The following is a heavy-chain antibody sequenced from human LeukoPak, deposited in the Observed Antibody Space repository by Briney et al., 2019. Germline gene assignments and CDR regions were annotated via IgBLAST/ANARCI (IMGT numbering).Heavy chain of an antibody. CDR2: IFYTGST. D-gene: IGHD3-22*01. Sequence: PETLSLTCTVSGGSISSSGHFWGWIRQPPGKGLEWIGNIFYTGSTYYNPSLKSRVTISVDTSKNQFSLRLSSVTAADTAVYYCARHFDSSGYSLDYWGQGTLVTVSS. J-gene: IGHJ4*02. V-gene: IGHV4-39*01. CDR3: ARHFDSSGYSLDY. CDR1: GGSISSSGHF.